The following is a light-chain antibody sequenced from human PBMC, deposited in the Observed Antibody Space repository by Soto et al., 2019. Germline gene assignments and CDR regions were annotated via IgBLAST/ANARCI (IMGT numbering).Light chain of an antibody. CDR1: QGVSNNY. CDR3: QQYGSSPLT. J-gene: IGKJ4*01. Sequence: EIVLTHSPGTLSLSPCERATLSFSASQGVSNNYLAWYQQKPGQAPRLLIHGASSRATGIPDRFGGSGSGTDFTLTISRLEPEDFAVYYCQQYGSSPLTFGGGTKVDIK. V-gene: IGKV3-20*01. CDR2: GAS.